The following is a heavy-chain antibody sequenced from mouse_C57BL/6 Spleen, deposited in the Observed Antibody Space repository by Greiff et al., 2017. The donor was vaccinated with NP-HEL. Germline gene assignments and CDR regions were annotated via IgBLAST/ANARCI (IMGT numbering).Heavy chain of an antibody. D-gene: IGHD2-1*01. V-gene: IGHV1-82*01. CDR1: GYAFSSSW. CDR2: IYPGDGDT. Sequence: VKLMESGPELVKPGASVKISCKASGYAFSSSWMNWVKQRPGKGLEWIGRIYPGDGDTNYNGKFKGKATLTADKSSSTAYMQLSSLTSEDSAVYYCAKGYYGNYGYAMDYWGQGTSVTVSS. CDR3: AKGYYGNYGYAMDY. J-gene: IGHJ4*01.